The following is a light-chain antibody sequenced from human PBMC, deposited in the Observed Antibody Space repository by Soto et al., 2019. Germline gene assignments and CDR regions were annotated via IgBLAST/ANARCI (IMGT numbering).Light chain of an antibody. J-gene: IGKJ5*01. Sequence: EVVLTQSPATLSLSPGERATLSCRASQSVSSYLAWCQQKPGQAPRLLIYDASNRATGIPARFSGSGSGTDFTLTISSLEPEDFAVYYCQQRSNWPRTFGQGTRLEI. CDR2: DAS. CDR3: QQRSNWPRT. CDR1: QSVSSY. V-gene: IGKV3-11*01.